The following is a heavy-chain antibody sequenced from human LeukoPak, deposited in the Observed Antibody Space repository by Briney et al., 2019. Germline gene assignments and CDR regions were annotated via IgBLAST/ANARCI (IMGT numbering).Heavy chain of an antibody. CDR1: GYTFTSYA. Sequence: ASVKVSCKASGYTFTSYAMHWVRQAPGQRLEWMGWINAGNGNTKYSQKFQGRVTITRDTSASTAYMELSSLRSEDTAVDYCARGGYDSSGYYGYYFDYWGQGTLVTVSS. D-gene: IGHD3-22*01. V-gene: IGHV1-3*01. CDR2: INAGNGNT. J-gene: IGHJ4*02. CDR3: ARGGYDSSGYYGYYFDY.